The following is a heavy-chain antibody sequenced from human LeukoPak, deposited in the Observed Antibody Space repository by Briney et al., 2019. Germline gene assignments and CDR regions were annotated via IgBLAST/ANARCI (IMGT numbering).Heavy chain of an antibody. Sequence: PSETLSLTCTVSSGSISSYYWSWIRQPPGKGLEWIGYIYYSGSTNYNPSLKSRVTISVDTSKNQFSLKLSSVTAADTAVYYCARNPYYYGSGSALRYSYFDYWGQGTLVTVSS. D-gene: IGHD3-10*01. V-gene: IGHV4-59*08. CDR2: IYYSGST. J-gene: IGHJ4*02. CDR3: ARNPYYYGSGSALRYSYFDY. CDR1: SGSISSYY.